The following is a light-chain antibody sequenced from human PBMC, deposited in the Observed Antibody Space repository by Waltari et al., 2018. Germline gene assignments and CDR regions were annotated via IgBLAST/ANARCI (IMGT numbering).Light chain of an antibody. CDR2: QAS. CDR3: YAT. CDR1: QIISTL. Sequence: IQMTPSPSTLSASVGDRVTITCRASQIISTLLAWYQQKPGEAPRLIIYQASTLEDGVPSRFSGSGSGTEFTLTISSLQPDDFEQYNAYATFGPGTKVEIK. V-gene: IGKV1-5*03. J-gene: IGKJ3*01.